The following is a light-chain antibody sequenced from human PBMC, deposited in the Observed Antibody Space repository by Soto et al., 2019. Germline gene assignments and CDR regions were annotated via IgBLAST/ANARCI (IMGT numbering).Light chain of an antibody. V-gene: IGKV3D-20*02. J-gene: IGKJ5*01. CDR2: GAS. CDR1: QSVSSSY. Sequence: EIVLTQSPGTLSLSPGERATLSCRASQSVSSSYLAWYQQKPCQAPRLLIYGASNRATGIPARFSGSGAGTDFTLTISSLEPEDVAVYYCQQRSNFGQGTRLEIK. CDR3: QQRSN.